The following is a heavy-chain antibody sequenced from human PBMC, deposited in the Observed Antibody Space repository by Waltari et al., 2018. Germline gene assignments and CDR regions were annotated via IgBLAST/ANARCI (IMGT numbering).Heavy chain of an antibody. J-gene: IGHJ4*02. CDR3: ARGPPTDTPPHY. D-gene: IGHD5-18*01. CDR2: INHSGST. Sequence: QVQLQQWGAGLLKPSETLSLTCAVYGGSFSGYYWSWIRQPPGKGLEWIGEINHSGSTNYNPSLKSRVTISVDTSKNQFSLKLSSVTAADTAVYYCARGPPTDTPPHYWGQGTLVTVSS. CDR1: GGSFSGYY. V-gene: IGHV4-34*01.